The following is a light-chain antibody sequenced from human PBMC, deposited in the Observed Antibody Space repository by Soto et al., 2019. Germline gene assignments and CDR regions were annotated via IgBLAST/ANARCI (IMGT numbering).Light chain of an antibody. CDR3: QQYNNWPPLT. CDR2: GAS. V-gene: IGKV3-15*01. CDR1: QSVSSN. Sequence: EIVMTQSPATLSVSPGERATLSCRASQSVSSNLAWYQQKPGQAPRLLIYGASTRATGIPARLSGSGSGTEFTLTISSLQSEDFAVYYCQQYNNWPPLTFGQGTK. J-gene: IGKJ1*01.